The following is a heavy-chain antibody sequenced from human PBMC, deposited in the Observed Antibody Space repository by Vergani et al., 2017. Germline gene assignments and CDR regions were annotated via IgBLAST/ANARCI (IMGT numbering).Heavy chain of an antibody. Sequence: QVQLVQSGAEVKKPGSSVKVSCKASGGTFSSYAISWVRQAPGQGLEWMGGIIPIFGTANYAQKFQGRVTITADESTSTAYTELSSLRSEDTAVYYCASIPRGSAGSYYYYMDVWGKGTTVTVSS. CDR2: IIPIFGTA. V-gene: IGHV1-69*01. J-gene: IGHJ6*03. CDR1: GGTFSSYA. D-gene: IGHD6-25*01. CDR3: ASIPRGSAGSYYYYMDV.